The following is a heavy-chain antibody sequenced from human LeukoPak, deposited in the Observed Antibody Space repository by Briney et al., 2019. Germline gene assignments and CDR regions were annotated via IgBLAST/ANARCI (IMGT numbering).Heavy chain of an antibody. D-gene: IGHD1-1*01. Sequence: PSETLSLTCTVSGGSISSYYWSWIRQPPGKGLEWIGYIYYSGSTNYNPSLKSRVTISVDTSKNQISLKLSSVTAADTAVHYCARVTLNSGSPVIDYWGQGTLVTVSS. CDR2: IYYSGST. CDR1: GGSISSYY. V-gene: IGHV4-59*01. CDR3: ARVTLNSGSPVIDY. J-gene: IGHJ4*02.